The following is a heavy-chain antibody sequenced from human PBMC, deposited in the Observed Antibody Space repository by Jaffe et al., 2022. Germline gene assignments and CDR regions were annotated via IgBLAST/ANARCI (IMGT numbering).Heavy chain of an antibody. V-gene: IGHV2-5*02. J-gene: IGHJ5*02. CDR1: GFSLSTSGVG. D-gene: IGHD5-18*01. Sequence: QITLKESGPTLVKPTQTLTLTCTFSGFSLSTSGVGVGWIRQPPGKALEWLALIYWDDDKRYSPSLKSRLTITKDTSKNQVVLTMTNMDPVDTATYYCAHRIGGDSYGFISRWFDPWGQGTLVTVSS. CDR2: IYWDDDK. CDR3: AHRIGGDSYGFISRWFDP.